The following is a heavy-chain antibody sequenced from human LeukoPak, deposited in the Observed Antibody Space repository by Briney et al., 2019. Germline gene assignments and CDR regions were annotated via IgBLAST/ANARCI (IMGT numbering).Heavy chain of an antibody. CDR3: VKGPCSGGSCYLYY. V-gene: IGHV3-64D*09. Sequence: GGSLRLSCSASGFTFSSYAMHWVRQAPGKGLEYVSAISSNGGSTYYADSVKGRFSISRDNSKNTLYLQMSSLRAEDTAVYYCVKGPCSGGSCYLYYWGEGTLVTVSS. CDR1: GFTFSSYA. CDR2: ISSNGGST. D-gene: IGHD2-15*01. J-gene: IGHJ4*02.